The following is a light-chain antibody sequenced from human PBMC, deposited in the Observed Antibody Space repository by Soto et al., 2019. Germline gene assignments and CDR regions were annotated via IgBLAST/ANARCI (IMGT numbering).Light chain of an antibody. CDR3: QQYYSSPWT. V-gene: IGKV4-1*01. CDR2: WAS. J-gene: IGKJ1*01. CDR1: QSVLYSSNNQNY. Sequence: DIVMTQSPDSLAVSLGERATINCKSSQSVLYSSNNQNYLAWYQQKPGQPPKLLIYWASTRESRVPDRFSGSGSGTDFTLTISSLQDEDVAVYYCQQYYSSPWTFGQGTKVEIK.